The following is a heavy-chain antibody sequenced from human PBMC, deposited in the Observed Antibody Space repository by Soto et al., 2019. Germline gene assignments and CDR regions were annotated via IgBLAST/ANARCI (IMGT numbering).Heavy chain of an antibody. V-gene: IGHV3-48*03. CDR2: ISSSGSTI. CDR3: ARDAGYCSSTSCPGYYYGMDV. D-gene: IGHD2-2*01. J-gene: IGHJ6*02. CDR1: GFTFSSYE. Sequence: EVQLVESGGGLVQPGGSPRLSCAASGFTFSSYEMNWVRQAPGKGLEWVSYISSSGSTIYYADSVKGRFTISRDNAKNSLYLQMNSLRAEDTAVYYCARDAGYCSSTSCPGYYYGMDVWGQGTTVTVSS.